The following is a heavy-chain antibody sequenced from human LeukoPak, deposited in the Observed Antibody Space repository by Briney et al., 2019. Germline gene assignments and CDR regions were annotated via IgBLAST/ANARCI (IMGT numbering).Heavy chain of an antibody. CDR1: RFTFSNAW. V-gene: IGHV3-15*01. Sequence: GVSLRLSCAASRFTFSNAWMSWVRQAPGKGLEWVGRIKNKTEGGTTDYAAPVKGRFNISRDDSKNTLYLQMNSLKTEDTAVYYCTTGYSSGWYLADDAFDIWGQGTMVTVSS. J-gene: IGHJ3*02. CDR3: TTGYSSGWYLADDAFDI. D-gene: IGHD6-19*01. CDR2: IKNKTEGGTT.